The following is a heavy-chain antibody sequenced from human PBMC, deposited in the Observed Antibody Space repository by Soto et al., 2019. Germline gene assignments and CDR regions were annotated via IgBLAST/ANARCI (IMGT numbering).Heavy chain of an antibody. CDR1: GLIFSNYK. CDR3: ARDTDGLHY. Sequence: VQLVESGGDLVQPGGSLRLCCAASGLIFSNYKMHWVRQAPGKGLVWVSRISTDGSITDYADSVKGRFTVSRDNAKNTLYLQMNSLRAEDTAVYYCARDTDGLHYWGQGTLVTVSS. V-gene: IGHV3-74*01. CDR2: ISTDGSIT. J-gene: IGHJ4*02.